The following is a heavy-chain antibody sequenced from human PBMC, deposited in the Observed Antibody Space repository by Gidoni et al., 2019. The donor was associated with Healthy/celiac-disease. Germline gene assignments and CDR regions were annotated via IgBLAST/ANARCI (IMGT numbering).Heavy chain of an antibody. CDR1: GFTFSSYS. CDR3: ARVGDYDFWSGYYNAFDI. J-gene: IGHJ3*02. D-gene: IGHD3-3*01. CDR2: ISRSSSYI. Sequence: EVQLVESGGGLVKPGGSLRLSCAASGFTFSSYSMNWVRQAPGKGLEWVSSISRSSSYIYYADSVKGRFTISRDNAKNSLYLQMNSLRAEDTAVYYCARVGDYDFWSGYYNAFDIWGQGTMVTVSS. V-gene: IGHV3-21*01.